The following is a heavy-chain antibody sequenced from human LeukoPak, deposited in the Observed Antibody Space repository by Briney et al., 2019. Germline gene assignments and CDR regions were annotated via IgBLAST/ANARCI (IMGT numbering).Heavy chain of an antibody. CDR2: ITSNSGSI. V-gene: IGHV3-21*04. J-gene: IGHJ4*02. CDR1: GFSFSRYT. Sequence: KAGGSLRLSCAASGFSFSRYTMNWVRQAPGKGLEWVSSITSNSGSIYYADSVKGRFTTSRDNAKNSLYLQMNSLRAEDTAVYYCARDQRYCSSSSCPWEPFDYWGQGTLVTVSS. D-gene: IGHD2-2*01. CDR3: ARDQRYCSSSSCPWEPFDY.